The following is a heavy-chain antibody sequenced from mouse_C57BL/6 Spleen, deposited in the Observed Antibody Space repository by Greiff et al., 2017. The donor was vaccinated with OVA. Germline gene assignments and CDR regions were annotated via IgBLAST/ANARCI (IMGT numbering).Heavy chain of an antibody. CDR2: INPNNGGT. CDR1: GYTFTDYY. Sequence: VQLQQSGPELVKPGASVKISCKASGYTFTDYYMNWVKQSHGKSLEWIGDINPNNGGTSYNQKFKGKATLTVDKSSSTAYMELRSLTSEDSAVYYCASPYYSDAMDYWGQGTSVTVSS. CDR3: ASPYYSDAMDY. V-gene: IGHV1-26*01. J-gene: IGHJ4*01. D-gene: IGHD2-12*01.